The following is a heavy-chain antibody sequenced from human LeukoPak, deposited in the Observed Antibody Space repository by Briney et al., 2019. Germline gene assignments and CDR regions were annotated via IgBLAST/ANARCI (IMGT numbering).Heavy chain of an antibody. CDR2: ISAYNGNT. CDR1: GYTFTSYG. J-gene: IGHJ4*02. Sequence: ASVKVPCKASGYTFTSYGISWVRQAPGQGLEWMGWISAYNGNTNYAQKLQGRVTMTTDTSTSTAYMELRSLRSDDTAVYYCARETPGYCSSTSCYTESFDYWGQGTLVTVSS. D-gene: IGHD2-2*02. V-gene: IGHV1-18*01. CDR3: ARETPGYCSSTSCYTESFDY.